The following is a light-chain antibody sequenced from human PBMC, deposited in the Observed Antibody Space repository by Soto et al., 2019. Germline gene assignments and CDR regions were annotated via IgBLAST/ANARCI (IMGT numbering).Light chain of an antibody. J-gene: IGKJ2*01. CDR2: AAS. CDR1: QSISSY. Sequence: DIQMTQSPSSLSASVGDRVTITCRASQSISSYLNWYQQKPWKAPNLLIYAASSLQSGVPSRFSGSGSGTDFTLTISSLQPEDFATYYCQQIYSTPYTFGQGTKPEIK. V-gene: IGKV1-39*01. CDR3: QQIYSTPYT.